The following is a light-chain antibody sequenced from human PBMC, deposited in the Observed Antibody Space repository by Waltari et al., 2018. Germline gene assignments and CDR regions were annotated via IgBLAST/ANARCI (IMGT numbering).Light chain of an antibody. Sequence: EIVMTQPPATLSVSPGERATLFCRASQSVSSNLAWYQQKPGQAPRVLIYGASTRATGIPARFSGSGSGTEFTLTIDSLQSEDFAVYYCQQYNNWPPVTFGQGTKLEIK. CDR2: GAS. CDR1: QSVSSN. J-gene: IGKJ2*01. CDR3: QQYNNWPPVT. V-gene: IGKV3-15*01.